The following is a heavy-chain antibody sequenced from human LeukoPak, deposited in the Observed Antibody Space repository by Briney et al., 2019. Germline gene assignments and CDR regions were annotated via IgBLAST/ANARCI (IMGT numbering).Heavy chain of an antibody. CDR3: ARDQRGIAAASEY. Sequence: PGGSLRLSCAASGFTFSSYEMNWVRQAPGKGLEWVSYISSSGSTIYYADSVKGRFTISRDNAKNSLYLQMNSLRAEDTAVYYCARDQRGIAAASEYWGQGTLVTVSS. D-gene: IGHD6-13*01. CDR1: GFTFSSYE. CDR2: ISSSGSTI. V-gene: IGHV3-48*03. J-gene: IGHJ4*02.